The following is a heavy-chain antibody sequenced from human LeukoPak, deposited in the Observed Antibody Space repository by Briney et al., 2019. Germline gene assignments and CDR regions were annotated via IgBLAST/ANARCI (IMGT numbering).Heavy chain of an antibody. CDR2: IIPIFGTA. CDR3: ARGRREFTAAAGYYYYMDV. D-gene: IGHD6-13*01. CDR1: GGAFSSYA. Sequence: ASVKVSCKASGGAFSSYAISWVRQAPGQGLEWMGGIIPIFGTANYAQKFQGRVTITADESTSTAYMELSSLRSEDTAVYYCARGRREFTAAAGYYYYMDVWGKGTTVTVSS. J-gene: IGHJ6*03. V-gene: IGHV1-69*13.